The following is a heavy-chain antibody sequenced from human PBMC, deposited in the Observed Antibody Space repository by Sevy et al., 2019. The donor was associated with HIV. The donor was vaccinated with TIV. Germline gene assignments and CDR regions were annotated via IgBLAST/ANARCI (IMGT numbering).Heavy chain of an antibody. Sequence: ASLKVSCKASGYTFTSYAISWVRQAPGQGLEWMGWITVYNGNTNYAQKLQGRVTMTTDTSTSTAYMELRSLRSDDTAVYYCARDRGYTYGSYYYYYMDVWGKGTTVTVSS. CDR2: ITVYNGNT. CDR1: GYTFTSYA. D-gene: IGHD5-18*01. V-gene: IGHV1-18*01. CDR3: ARDRGYTYGSYYYYYMDV. J-gene: IGHJ6*03.